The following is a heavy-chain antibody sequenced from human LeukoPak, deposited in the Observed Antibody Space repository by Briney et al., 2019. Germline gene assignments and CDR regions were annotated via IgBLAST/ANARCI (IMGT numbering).Heavy chain of an antibody. D-gene: IGHD6-6*01. J-gene: IGHJ4*02. CDR3: VKGGVYINSSPSDY. CDR2: ITTNGGNT. V-gene: IGHV3-64D*06. CDR1: GFTFSNYA. Sequence: GGSLRLSCSASGFTFSNYAMHWVRQAPGKGLEYVSAITTNGGNTYYADSVKGRFTISRDNSKNTLHLQMSSLRAEDTAVYYCVKGGVYINSSPSDYWGQGTLVTVSS.